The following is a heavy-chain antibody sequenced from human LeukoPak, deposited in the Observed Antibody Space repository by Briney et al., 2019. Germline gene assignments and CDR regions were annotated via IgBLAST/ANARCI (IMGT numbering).Heavy chain of an antibody. Sequence: GGSLRLSCAASGFPFRSYYMSWVRQGRGMGLEWVANINTDGTTAYYVDSVKGRFTISRDNSKNTLYLQMNSLRAEDTAVYYCASEITMIVVVPEVVYWGQGTLVTVSS. CDR1: GFPFRSYY. CDR2: INTDGTTA. CDR3: ASEITMIVVVPEVVY. J-gene: IGHJ4*02. V-gene: IGHV3-7*03. D-gene: IGHD3-22*01.